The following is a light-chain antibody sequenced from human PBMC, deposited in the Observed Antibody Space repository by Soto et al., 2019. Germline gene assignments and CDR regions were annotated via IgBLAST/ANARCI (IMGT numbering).Light chain of an antibody. V-gene: IGKV3-15*01. J-gene: IGKJ1*01. Sequence: ERVLTQSPATLSVSPGERATVSCRASQSVGSDLAWYQQKPGQAPRLLIYGASTRATGIPARFSGSGSGTDFTLTISRLEPEDFATYYCQQSYSVSWTFGQGTKVDIK. CDR3: QQSYSVSWT. CDR2: GAS. CDR1: QSVGSD.